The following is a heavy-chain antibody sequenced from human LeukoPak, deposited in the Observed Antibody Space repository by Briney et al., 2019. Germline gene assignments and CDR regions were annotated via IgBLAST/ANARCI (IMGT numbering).Heavy chain of an antibody. Sequence: SVKVSCKASGGTFSSYAISWVRQAPGQGLEWMGGIIPIFGTANYAQKFQGRVTITADESTSTAYMELSSLRSEDTAVYYCAREGGVEGATEGAFDIWGQGTMVTVSS. V-gene: IGHV1-69*13. CDR1: GGTFSSYA. CDR2: IIPIFGTA. J-gene: IGHJ3*02. CDR3: AREGGVEGATEGAFDI. D-gene: IGHD1-26*01.